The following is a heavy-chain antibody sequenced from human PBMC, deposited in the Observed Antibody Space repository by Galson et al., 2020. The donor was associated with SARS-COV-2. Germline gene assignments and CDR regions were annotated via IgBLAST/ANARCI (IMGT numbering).Heavy chain of an antibody. Sequence: SETLSLTCAVYGGSISSGGYSWTWIRQPPGKGLEWIGYIYQSGATHYNPSLKSRLTISVDRSKNQLSLDLRSVSVADSAVYYCARRYTYGLSPYWYFDLWGRGTLVTVSS. CDR3: ARRYTYGLSPYWYFDL. J-gene: IGHJ2*01. CDR2: IYQSGAT. V-gene: IGHV4-30-2*01. D-gene: IGHD5-18*01. CDR1: GGSISSGGYS.